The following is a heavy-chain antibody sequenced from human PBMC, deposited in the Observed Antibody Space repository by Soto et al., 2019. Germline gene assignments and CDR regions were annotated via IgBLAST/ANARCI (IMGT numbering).Heavy chain of an antibody. CDR2: IYYSGST. CDR1: GGSISSSSYY. CDR3: ARHTRELRFGELFKNWFDP. V-gene: IGHV4-39*01. Sequence: PSETLSLTYTVSGGSISSSSYYWGWIRQPPGKGLEWIGSIYYSGSTYYNPSLKSRVTISVDTSKNQFSLKLSSVTAADTAVYYCARHTRELRFGELFKNWFDPWGQGTLVTVSS. J-gene: IGHJ5*02. D-gene: IGHD3-10*01.